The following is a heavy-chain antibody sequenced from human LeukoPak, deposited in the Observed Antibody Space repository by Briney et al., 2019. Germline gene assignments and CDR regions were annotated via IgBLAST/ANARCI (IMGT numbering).Heavy chain of an antibody. D-gene: IGHD2-15*01. CDR3: TRDRGGSPTDVFDY. Sequence: GGSLRLSCAASGLTFSKSALTWVRQAPGKGLEWVSTITDVGYIFYTYSVRGRFTISRDNSKNTVYMQMDGLRAEDTAVYYCTRDRGGSPTDVFDYWGQGTLVTVSS. V-gene: IGHV3-23*01. CDR2: ITDVGYI. J-gene: IGHJ4*02. CDR1: GLTFSKSA.